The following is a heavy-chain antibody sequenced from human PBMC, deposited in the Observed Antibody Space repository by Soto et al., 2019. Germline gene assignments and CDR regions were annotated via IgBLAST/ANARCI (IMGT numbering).Heavy chain of an antibody. Sequence: SHTLSLTCAISGYSVSSNSAALNWIRQSPSRGLEWLGRTYYRSKWYNDYAVSVKSRITINPDTSNNHFSLQLNSVTPEDTAMYYCARAIFGMGFDPWGQGTLVTVSS. V-gene: IGHV6-1*01. CDR2: TYYRSKWYN. CDR1: GYSVSSNSAA. D-gene: IGHD3-3*01. CDR3: ARAIFGMGFDP. J-gene: IGHJ5*02.